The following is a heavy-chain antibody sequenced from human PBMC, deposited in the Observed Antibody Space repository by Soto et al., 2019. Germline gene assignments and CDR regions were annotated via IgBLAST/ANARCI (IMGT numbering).Heavy chain of an antibody. CDR3: ARNLEYYDFWSGYYYYYMDV. V-gene: IGHV3-7*01. D-gene: IGHD3-3*01. Sequence: EVQLVESGGGLVRPGGSLRLSCAASGFTFSSYWMSWVRQAPGKGLEWVANIKQDGSEKYYVDSVKGRFTISRDNAKNSLYLQMNSLRAEDTAVYYCARNLEYYDFWSGYYYYYMDVWGKGTTVTVSS. CDR2: IKQDGSEK. J-gene: IGHJ6*03. CDR1: GFTFSSYW.